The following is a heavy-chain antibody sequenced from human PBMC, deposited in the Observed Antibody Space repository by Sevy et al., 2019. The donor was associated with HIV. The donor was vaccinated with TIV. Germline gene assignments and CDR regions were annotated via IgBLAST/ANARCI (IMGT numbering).Heavy chain of an antibody. J-gene: IGHJ4*02. V-gene: IGHV3-48*01. CDR2: ISSSSSTI. Sequence: GGSLRLSCAASGFTFSSYSMNWVRQAPGKGLEWVSYISSSSSTIYYADSVKGRFTISRDNAKNSLYLQMNSLRAEDTAVYYCASDGPGPDYDFWSGYLYYFDYWGQGTLVTVSS. CDR1: GFTFSSYS. D-gene: IGHD3-3*01. CDR3: ASDGPGPDYDFWSGYLYYFDY.